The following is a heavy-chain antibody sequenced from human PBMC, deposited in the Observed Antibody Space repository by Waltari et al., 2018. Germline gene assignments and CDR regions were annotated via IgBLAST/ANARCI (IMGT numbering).Heavy chain of an antibody. D-gene: IGHD6-13*01. CDR1: GGSISSGSYY. CDR2: IYTSGST. V-gene: IGHV4-61*02. CDR3: AREGSWYDD. J-gene: IGHJ4*02. Sequence: QVQLQESGPGLVKPSQTLSLTCTVSGGSISSGSYYWTWFLQPAGKGLEWIGRIYTSGSTNNNPSVKSRVTISVETCKNQSALKPSSVTAADTAVYYCAREGSWYDDWGQGTLVTVSS.